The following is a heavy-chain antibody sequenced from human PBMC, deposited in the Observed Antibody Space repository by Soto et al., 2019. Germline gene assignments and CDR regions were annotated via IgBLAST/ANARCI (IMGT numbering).Heavy chain of an antibody. V-gene: IGHV1-69*02. CDR3: ARSLLGDRYASDGLDS. J-gene: IGHJ4*02. CDR1: GGPYSRYS. D-gene: IGHD2-15*01. Sequence: QVQLVQSGTEVKKPGSSVTVSCKASGGPYSRYSISWVRQAPGQGLEWMGRIIPIFDITNFAQRFQGRVTITADKSTSTVYMDLSSLRSEDTAVYYCARSLLGDRYASDGLDSWGQGTLVTVSS. CDR2: IIPIFDIT.